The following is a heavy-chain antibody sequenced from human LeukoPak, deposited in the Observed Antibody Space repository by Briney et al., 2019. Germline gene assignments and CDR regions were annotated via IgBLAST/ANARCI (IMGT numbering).Heavy chain of an antibody. CDR2: INHSEST. J-gene: IGHJ4*02. D-gene: IGHD3-3*01. V-gene: IGHV4-34*01. Sequence: SEALPLTCSVYGRPFSGYYWSWIPQPPGKGLEWIGEINHSESTNYNPSLKSRVTISVDTTKNQFSLKLSSVTAADTAVYYCARGTIFGVVMAWGQGTLVTVSS. CDR1: GRPFSGYY. CDR3: ARGTIFGVVMA.